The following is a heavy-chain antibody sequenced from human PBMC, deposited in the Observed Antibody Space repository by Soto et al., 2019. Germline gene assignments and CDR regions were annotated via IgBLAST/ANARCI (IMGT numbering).Heavy chain of an antibody. CDR1: GFTFSNAW. CDR2: IKSKTDGGTT. J-gene: IGHJ4*02. Sequence: GGSLRLSCAASGFTFSNAWMSWVRQAPGKGLEWVGRIKSKTDGGTTDYAAPVKGRFTISRDDSKNTLYLQMNSLKTEDTAVYYCTTAREVITFGGVISPPGDYWGQGTLVTVSS. V-gene: IGHV3-15*01. CDR3: TTAREVITFGGVISPPGDY. D-gene: IGHD3-16*02.